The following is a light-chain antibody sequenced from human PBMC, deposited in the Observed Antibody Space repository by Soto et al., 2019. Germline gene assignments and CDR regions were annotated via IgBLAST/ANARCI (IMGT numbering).Light chain of an antibody. CDR2: DVT. V-gene: IGLV2-8*01. Sequence: QSVLTQPPSASGSPGQSVTISCTGASSDVGGYNFVSWYQQHPGKAPKLMIYDVTKRPSGVPDRFSGSKSGNTASLTVSGLQVDDEADYYCSSYAGSSSPVAFGGGTKLTVL. CDR3: SSYAGSSSPVA. CDR1: SSDVGGYNF. J-gene: IGLJ2*01.